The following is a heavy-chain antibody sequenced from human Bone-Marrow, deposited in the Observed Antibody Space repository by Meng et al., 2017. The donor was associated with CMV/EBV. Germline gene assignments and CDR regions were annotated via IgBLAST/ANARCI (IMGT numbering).Heavy chain of an antibody. D-gene: IGHD2-2*01. CDR1: SISSGGYY. J-gene: IGHJ4*02. CDR3: ARHIVVVPAGIPYYFDY. CDR2: IYYSGST. V-gene: IGHV4-31*02. Sequence: SISSGGYYWSWIRQHPGKGLEWIGYIYYSGSTYYNPSLKSRVTISVDTSKNQFSLKLSSVTAADTAVYYCARHIVVVPAGIPYYFDYWGQGTPVTVSS.